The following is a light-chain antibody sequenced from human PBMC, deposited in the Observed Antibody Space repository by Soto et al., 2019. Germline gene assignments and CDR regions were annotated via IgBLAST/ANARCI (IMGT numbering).Light chain of an antibody. V-gene: IGLV1-44*01. CDR3: AAWDDSLNGPV. CDR2: SDN. CDR1: SSNIGSHT. Sequence: QSVLTQPPSASGTPGQRVTISCSGSSSNIGSHTVNWYQQLPGTAPNLLIYSDNQRPSGVPGRFSGSKSGTSASLAISGLQSEDEADYYCAAWDDSLNGPVFGGGTKLTVL. J-gene: IGLJ2*01.